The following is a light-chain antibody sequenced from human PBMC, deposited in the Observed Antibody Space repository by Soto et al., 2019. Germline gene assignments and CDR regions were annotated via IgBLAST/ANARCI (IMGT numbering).Light chain of an antibody. J-gene: IGKJ1*01. CDR3: QQYGSSSSWT. CDR1: QSVGRN. CDR2: GAS. V-gene: IGKV3-15*01. Sequence: EIVMTQSPATLSVSPGERATLSCRASQSVGRNLAWYQQKPGQAPRLLISGASTRATDIPARFSGSGSGTEFTLTISSLQSEDFAVYYCQQYGSSSSWTFGQGTKVEI.